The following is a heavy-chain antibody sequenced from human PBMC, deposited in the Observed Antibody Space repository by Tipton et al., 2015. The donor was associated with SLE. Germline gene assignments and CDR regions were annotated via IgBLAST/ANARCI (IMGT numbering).Heavy chain of an antibody. D-gene: IGHD4-17*01. J-gene: IGHJ2*01. Sequence: SLRLSCAASGFTFSSYEMNWVRQAPGKGLEWVSSISSSSSYIYYADSVKGRFTISRDNAKNSLYLQMNSLRAEDTAVYYCAREYGDYGGYFDLWGRGTLVTVSS. CDR1: GFTFSSYE. CDR3: AREYGDYGGYFDL. V-gene: IGHV3-21*01. CDR2: ISSSSSYI.